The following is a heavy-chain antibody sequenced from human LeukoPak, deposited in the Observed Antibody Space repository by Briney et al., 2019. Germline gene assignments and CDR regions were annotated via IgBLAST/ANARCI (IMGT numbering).Heavy chain of an antibody. D-gene: IGHD1-14*01. J-gene: IGHJ4*02. CDR2: INSDGSET. V-gene: IGHV3-74*01. CDR1: GLTFTGHW. CDR3: ARDLRDANY. Sequence: GGSLRLSYAASGLTFTGHWMHWVRQAPGKGPVWVSRINSDGSETNYADIVKGRFTISRDNAKSTVYLQMNSLSVEDTAVYYCARDLRDANYWAQGALVTVSS.